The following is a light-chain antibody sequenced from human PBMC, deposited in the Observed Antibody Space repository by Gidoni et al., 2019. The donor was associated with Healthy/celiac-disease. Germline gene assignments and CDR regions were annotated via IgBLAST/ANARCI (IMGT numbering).Light chain of an antibody. Sequence: EIVMTQSPATLSVSPGERATLSCRASQSVSSNLAWYQQKPGQAPRLLIYGASTRATGIPARFSGSGSGTEFTLTISSLQSEDFAVYYRQQYNNPLTFGGGTKVEIK. CDR1: QSVSSN. J-gene: IGKJ4*01. CDR3: QQYNNPLT. CDR2: GAS. V-gene: IGKV3-15*01.